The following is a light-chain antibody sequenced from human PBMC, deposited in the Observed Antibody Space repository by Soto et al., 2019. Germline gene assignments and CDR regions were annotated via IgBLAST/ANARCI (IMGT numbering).Light chain of an antibody. V-gene: IGKV1-39*01. CDR1: QSIRSS. Sequence: DIQMTQSPSSLSSSVGDRVTITCRTSQSIRSSLNWYQQKPGKAPNLLIYAASRLQSGVPSSFSGSGSGTDFTLTISSLQPADFATYYCQQSYSTPFTFGPGTKVDIK. CDR3: QQSYSTPFT. J-gene: IGKJ3*01. CDR2: AAS.